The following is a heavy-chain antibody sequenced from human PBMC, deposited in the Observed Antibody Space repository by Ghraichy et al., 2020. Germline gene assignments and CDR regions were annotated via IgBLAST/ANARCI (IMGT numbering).Heavy chain of an antibody. Sequence: SQTLSLTCIISGGSIDSSSYYWGWIRQPPGKGLEWIGDIYYSGTTYYNPSLKSRATISVDTSKNQLSLKLTPVTAADTAVYYCTRPFGASPYAYYYGVDVWGHGTTVTVSS. V-gene: IGHV4-39*01. D-gene: IGHD3-16*01. CDR1: GGSIDSSSYY. CDR3: TRPFGASPYAYYYGVDV. J-gene: IGHJ6*02. CDR2: IYYSGTT.